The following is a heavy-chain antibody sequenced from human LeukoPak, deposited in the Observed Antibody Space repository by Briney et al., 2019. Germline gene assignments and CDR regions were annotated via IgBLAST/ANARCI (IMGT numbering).Heavy chain of an antibody. CDR1: GYTFTNYD. V-gene: IGHV1-8*01. J-gene: IGHJ4*02. CDR2: MNPNSGDT. D-gene: IGHD3-22*01. Sequence: ASVKVSCKASGYTFTNYDLTWVRQATGQGLEWMGWMNPNSGDTGYAQKVQGRLTMTRDNSISTAYMELSSLRSEDTAVYYCARGFAAYDTSDYAFSYYWGQGTLVTVSS. CDR3: ARGFAAYDTSDYAFSYY.